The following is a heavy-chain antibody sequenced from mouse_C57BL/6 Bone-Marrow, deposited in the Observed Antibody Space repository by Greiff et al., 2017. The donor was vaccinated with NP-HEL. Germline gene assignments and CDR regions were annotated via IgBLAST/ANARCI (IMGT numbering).Heavy chain of an antibody. J-gene: IGHJ3*01. Sequence: QVQLQQPGTELVKPGASVKLSCKASGYTFTSYWMHWVKQRPGQGLEWIGNINPSNGGTNYNEKFKSKATLTVDKSSSTAYMQLSSLTSEDSAVDYCARATMVTTTPSYWGQGTLVTVSA. CDR1: GYTFTSYW. CDR2: INPSNGGT. CDR3: ARATMVTTTPSY. V-gene: IGHV1-53*01. D-gene: IGHD2-2*01.